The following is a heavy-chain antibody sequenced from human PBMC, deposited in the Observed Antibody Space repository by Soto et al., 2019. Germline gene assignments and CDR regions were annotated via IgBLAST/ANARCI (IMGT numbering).Heavy chain of an antibody. V-gene: IGHV1-18*01. CDR1: GYTFTSYG. CDR2: ISAYNGNT. J-gene: IGHJ6*02. D-gene: IGHD6-19*01. CDR3: ARDRLDPLPQPYGMDV. Sequence: QVQLVQSGAEVKKPGASVKVSCKASGYTFTSYGISWVRQAPGQGLEWMGWISAYNGNTKYAQKLQGRVTMTTDTXTXXAYMELRSLRSDDTAVYYCARDRLDPLPQPYGMDVWGQGTTVTVSS.